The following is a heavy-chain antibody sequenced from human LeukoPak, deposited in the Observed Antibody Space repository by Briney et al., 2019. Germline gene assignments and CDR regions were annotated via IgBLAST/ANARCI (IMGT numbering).Heavy chain of an antibody. D-gene: IGHD6-19*01. Sequence: GGSLRLSCAASGFTFSTSAMNWVRQAPGKGLEWVSSINNVRSHIYYADSVRGRFTISRDNANNTLYLQMNGLRVDDTAAYYCAKGVQWAVPGSCLDSWGLGTLVTVSS. J-gene: IGHJ4*02. CDR1: GFTFSTSA. CDR3: AKGVQWAVPGSCLDS. CDR2: INNVRSHI. V-gene: IGHV3-21*04.